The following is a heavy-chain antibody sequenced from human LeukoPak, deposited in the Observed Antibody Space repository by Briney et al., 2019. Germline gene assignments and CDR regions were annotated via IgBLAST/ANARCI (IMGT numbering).Heavy chain of an antibody. D-gene: IGHD3-22*01. Sequence: GGSLRLSCAASGVTVNYNFMSWVRQAPGKGLEWVSVIYSDSSADYADSVKGRFTIPRDDAQNTLYLQMNSLRAGDTAVYYCARAPRPFDNSDYYFDYWGQGSLVTVSS. V-gene: IGHV3-53*01. J-gene: IGHJ4*02. CDR3: ARAPRPFDNSDYYFDY. CDR1: GVTVNYNF. CDR2: IYSDSSA.